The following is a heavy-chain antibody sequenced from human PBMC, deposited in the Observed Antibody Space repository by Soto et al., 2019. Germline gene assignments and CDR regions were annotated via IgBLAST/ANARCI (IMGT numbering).Heavy chain of an antibody. CDR1: GFTFSDHY. V-gene: IGHV3-11*05. D-gene: IGHD1-26*01. Sequence: QVQLVESGGGWVKPGVSLRLSCAASGFTFSDHYLSWIRQAPGKGLEWLSYISGNNIYTDYADSVKGRFTISRDNAKKSLHLQMNSLRADDTAVYYCARSMKSGKNFDYWGQGTLVTVSS. CDR2: ISGNNIYT. CDR3: ARSMKSGKNFDY. J-gene: IGHJ4*02.